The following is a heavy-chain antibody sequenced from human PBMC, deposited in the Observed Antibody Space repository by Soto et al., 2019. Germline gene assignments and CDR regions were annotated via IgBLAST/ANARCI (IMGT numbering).Heavy chain of an antibody. CDR3: ARQEAVPGTPFDS. Sequence: SETLSLTCTVSGGSINGYYWNWIRQTPGKGLEWLGYIYFSGSTQYNPSLKTRLTISLDTSKKQFSLKLSSVTAADTAVYYCARQEAVPGTPFDSWGQGTLVTVSS. CDR2: IYFSGST. D-gene: IGHD6-19*01. V-gene: IGHV4-59*01. J-gene: IGHJ4*02. CDR1: GGSINGYY.